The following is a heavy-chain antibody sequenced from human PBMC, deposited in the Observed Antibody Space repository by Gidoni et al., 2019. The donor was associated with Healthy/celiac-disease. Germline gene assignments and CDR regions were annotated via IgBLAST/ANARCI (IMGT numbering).Heavy chain of an antibody. J-gene: IGHJ4*02. CDR2: LKQDGSEK. Sequence: EVQLVESGGGLVQPGGSLRLSCAASGFTFSSYWMSCVRQAPGKGLEWVANLKQDGSEKYYVDSVKGRFTISRDNAKNSLYRQMNSLRAEDTAVYYCARMGYCSSTSCYIVFDYWGQGTLVTVSS. CDR1: GFTFSSYW. CDR3: ARMGYCSSTSCYIVFDY. D-gene: IGHD2-2*02. V-gene: IGHV3-7*01.